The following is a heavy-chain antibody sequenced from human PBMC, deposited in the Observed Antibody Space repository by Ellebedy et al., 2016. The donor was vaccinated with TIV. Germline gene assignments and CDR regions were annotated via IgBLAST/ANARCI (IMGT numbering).Heavy chain of an antibody. Sequence: GGSLRLSCGASGFSFSSYWMSWVRQTPGKGLEWVANIRQDGSEKSYVDSVKGRFTISRDNAKHSLYLHLNSLRAEDTAMYYCATDGSYGDYLSPTHAFVIWGQGTMVTVSS. J-gene: IGHJ3*02. V-gene: IGHV3-7*01. D-gene: IGHD4-17*01. CDR1: GFSFSSYW. CDR2: IRQDGSEK. CDR3: ATDGSYGDYLSPTHAFVI.